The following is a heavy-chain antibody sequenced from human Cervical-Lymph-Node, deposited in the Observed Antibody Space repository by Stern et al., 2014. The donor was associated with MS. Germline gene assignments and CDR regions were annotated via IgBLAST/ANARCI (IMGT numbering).Heavy chain of an antibody. Sequence: VQLVESGGGVVQPGRSLRLSCAASGFTFSSYGMHWVRQAPGKGLEWGAGIWYDGSNKYYADSVKGRFTISRDNSKNTLYLQMNSLRAEDTVVYSCARGPPYYFDYWGQGTLVTVSS. J-gene: IGHJ4*02. CDR3: ARGPPYYFDY. CDR2: IWYDGSNK. CDR1: GFTFSSYG. V-gene: IGHV3-33*01.